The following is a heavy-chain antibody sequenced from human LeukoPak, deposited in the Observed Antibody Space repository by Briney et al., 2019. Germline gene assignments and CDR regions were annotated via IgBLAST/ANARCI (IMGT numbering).Heavy chain of an antibody. V-gene: IGHV3-23*01. CDR3: AKDGASYGSGSYYFDY. CDR1: GFTFSSYG. J-gene: IGHJ4*02. D-gene: IGHD3-10*01. CDR2: ISGSGGST. Sequence: GGSLRLSCAASGFTFSSYGMSWVRQAPGKGLEWVSAISGSGGSTYYADSVKGRFTISRDNSKNTLYLQMNSLRAEDTAVYYCAKDGASYGSGSYYFDYWGQGTLVTVSS.